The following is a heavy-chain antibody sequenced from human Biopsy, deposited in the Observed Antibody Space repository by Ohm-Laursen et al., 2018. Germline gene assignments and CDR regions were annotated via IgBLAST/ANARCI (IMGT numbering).Heavy chain of an antibody. V-gene: IGHV1-69*06. Sequence: SVKVSCKAPEGTFSNYGVNWVRQAPGQGLEWLGGNIPILGTGNYAHQFQDRVTVVADTSTSTATMELRSLQSDDTAVYYCATKLTGYFHHWGQGTLVIVSS. CDR1: EGTFSNYG. CDR3: ATKLTGYFHH. D-gene: IGHD3-9*01. J-gene: IGHJ1*01. CDR2: NIPILGTG.